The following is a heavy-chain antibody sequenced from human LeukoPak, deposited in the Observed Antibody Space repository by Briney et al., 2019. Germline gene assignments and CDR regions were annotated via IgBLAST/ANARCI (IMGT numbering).Heavy chain of an antibody. CDR3: ARDQGGTIGLYHYYYMDV. CDR1: GFTFSSYS. CDR2: ISSSSNYI. J-gene: IGHJ6*03. V-gene: IGHV3-21*01. D-gene: IGHD1-7*01. Sequence: GGSLRLSCAASGFTFSSYSMSWVRQAPGKGLEWVSSISSSSNYIYYADSLKGRFTISRGNAKNSLYLQMNSLRAEDTAVYYCARDQGGTIGLYHYYYMDVWGKGTTVTVSS.